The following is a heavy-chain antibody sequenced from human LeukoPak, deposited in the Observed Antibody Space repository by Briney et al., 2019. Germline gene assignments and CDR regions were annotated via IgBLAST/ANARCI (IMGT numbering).Heavy chain of an antibody. V-gene: IGHV1-18*01. Sequence: ASVKVSCKASGYTFISSGVSWVRQAPGQGLEWMGWISVYNGNTNYAQKFQGRVTMTRDTSTSTVYMELSSLRSEDTAVYYCARDLKAAAGDYYYGMDVWGQGTTVTVSS. D-gene: IGHD6-13*01. CDR1: GYTFISSG. J-gene: IGHJ6*02. CDR2: ISVYNGNT. CDR3: ARDLKAAAGDYYYGMDV.